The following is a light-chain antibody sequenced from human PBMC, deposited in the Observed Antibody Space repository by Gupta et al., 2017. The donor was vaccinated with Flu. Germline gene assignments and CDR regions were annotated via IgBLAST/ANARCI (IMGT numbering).Light chain of an antibody. CDR1: SSDVGGYNF. CDR2: EVT. V-gene: IGLV2-8*01. Sequence: SATNSYTGTSSDVGGYNFVYWHQQHPGKPHKLMIYEVTRRTAGVPGRFSASKSGNTASLTVSGHEAEDEGDYYCRAYAGSNNLVFGGGTKLTVL. CDR3: RAYAGSNNLV. J-gene: IGLJ2*01.